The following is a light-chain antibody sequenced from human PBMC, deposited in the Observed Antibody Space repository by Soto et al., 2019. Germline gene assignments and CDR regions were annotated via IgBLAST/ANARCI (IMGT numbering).Light chain of an antibody. V-gene: IGKV4-1*01. CDR2: WAS. CDR3: HQYLSAPRT. CDR1: QSVLYSSNNKNY. Sequence: DIVMTQSPDSLAVSLGERATINCKSSQSVLYSSNNKNYLAWYQQKPGQPPKLLIDWASTRESGVPDRFSGSGSGRDFPLIISSLQAEDVAVYYCHQYLSAPRTFCQRTKVEIK. J-gene: IGKJ1*01.